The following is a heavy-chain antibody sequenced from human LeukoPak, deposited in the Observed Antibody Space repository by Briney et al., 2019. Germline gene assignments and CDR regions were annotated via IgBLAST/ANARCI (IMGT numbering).Heavy chain of an antibody. V-gene: IGHV4-34*01. CDR1: GGSISTYY. CDR2: INHSGST. Sequence: PSETLSLTCTVSGGSISTYYWSWIRQPPGKGLEWIGEINHSGSTNYNPSLKSRVTISVDTSKNQFSLKLSSVTAADTAVYYCASSHYDSSGYYSSFDYWGQGTLVTVSS. D-gene: IGHD3-22*01. CDR3: ASSHYDSSGYYSSFDY. J-gene: IGHJ4*02.